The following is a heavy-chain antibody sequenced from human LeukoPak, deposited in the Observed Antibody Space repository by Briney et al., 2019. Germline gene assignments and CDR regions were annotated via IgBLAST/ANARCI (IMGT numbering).Heavy chain of an antibody. Sequence: PGGSLRLSCAASEFTFSTYAMHWVRQAPGKGLEWVAVISYDGSTTYYADSVKGRFTISRDNSKNTLYLQMNSLRAEDTAVYYCARDSPRYSSSWYVLGSYFDYWGQGTLVTVSS. D-gene: IGHD6-13*01. J-gene: IGHJ4*02. V-gene: IGHV3-30*04. CDR2: ISYDGSTT. CDR1: EFTFSTYA. CDR3: ARDSPRYSSSWYVLGSYFDY.